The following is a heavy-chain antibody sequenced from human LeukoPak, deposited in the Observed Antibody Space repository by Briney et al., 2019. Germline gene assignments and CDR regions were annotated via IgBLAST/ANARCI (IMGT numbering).Heavy chain of an antibody. V-gene: IGHV4-30-4*01. J-gene: IGHJ5*02. CDR3: AREGIAVAGTAWRWFDP. Sequence: MSSETLSLTCTVSGGSISSGDYFWSWIRQPPGRGLEWIGYIYYSGSAYYNPSLKSRVTISVDTSTNQFSLKLTSVTAADTAVYYCAREGIAVAGTAWRWFDPWGQGTLVTVSS. CDR2: IYYSGSA. D-gene: IGHD6-19*01. CDR1: GGSISSGDYF.